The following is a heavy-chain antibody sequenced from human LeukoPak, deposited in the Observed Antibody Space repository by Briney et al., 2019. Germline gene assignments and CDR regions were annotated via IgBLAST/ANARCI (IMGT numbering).Heavy chain of an antibody. J-gene: IGHJ4*02. CDR3: TKDLMTGFSSGWYFAY. Sequence: GGSLRLSCEGSGFTFNGYAFSWVRQAPGKGLEWVAVTSGSDDNTHYADSVKGRFTISRDNSEKRLFLQMNSLRPDDSALYYCTKDLMTGFSSGWYFAYWGQGTLVTVSS. CDR1: GFTFNGYA. CDR2: TSGSDDNT. D-gene: IGHD6-19*01. V-gene: IGHV3-23*01.